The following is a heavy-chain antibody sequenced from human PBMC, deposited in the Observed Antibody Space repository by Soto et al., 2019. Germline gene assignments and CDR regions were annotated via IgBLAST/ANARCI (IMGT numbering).Heavy chain of an antibody. CDR2: ISGSGGST. J-gene: IGHJ6*02. CDR3: AKSRGWVGSYYYYGMDV. D-gene: IGHD6-19*01. CDR1: GFTYSSYA. V-gene: IGHV3-23*01. Sequence: EVQLLESGGGLVQPGGSLRLSCAASGFTYSSYAMSWVRQAPGKGLEWVSAISGSGGSTYYADSVKGRFTISRDNSKNTLYLQMNSLRAEDTAVYYCAKSRGWVGSYYYYGMDVRGQGTTVTVSS.